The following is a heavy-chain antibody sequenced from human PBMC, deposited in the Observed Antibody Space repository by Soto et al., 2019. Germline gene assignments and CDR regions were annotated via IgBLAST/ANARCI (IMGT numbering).Heavy chain of an antibody. CDR3: AKESRRTPKNYDFWSGYYDYFDY. CDR2: ISGSGGST. J-gene: IGHJ4*02. V-gene: IGHV3-23*01. CDR1: GFTFSSYA. Sequence: GGSLRLSCAASGFTFSSYAMSWVRQAPGKGLEWVSAISGSGGSTYYADSVKGRFTISRDNSKNTLYLQMNSLRAEDTAVYYCAKESRRTPKNYDFWSGYYDYFDYWGQGTLVTVSS. D-gene: IGHD3-3*01.